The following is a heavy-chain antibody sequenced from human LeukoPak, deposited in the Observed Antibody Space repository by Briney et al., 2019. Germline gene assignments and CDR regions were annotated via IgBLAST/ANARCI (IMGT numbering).Heavy chain of an antibody. D-gene: IGHD2-15*01. CDR2: IKRDGSEK. J-gene: IGHJ4*02. Sequence: GESLRLSCAASGFTFTDYWMSWVRQAPGKGLEWVANIKRDGSEKYYVDSVKGRFTISRDNAKNSLFLQMNSLRVEDTAVYYCARTRWPDYWGQGTLVTVSS. CDR1: GFTFTDYW. CDR3: ARTRWPDY. V-gene: IGHV3-7*01.